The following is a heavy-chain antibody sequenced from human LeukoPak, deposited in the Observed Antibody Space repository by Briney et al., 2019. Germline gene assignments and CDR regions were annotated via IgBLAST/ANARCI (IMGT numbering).Heavy chain of an antibody. Sequence: SETLSLTCTVSGGSISSGSYFWSWIRQPAGKGLEWIGRIYTSGSTNYNPSLKSRVTISVDTSKNQFSLKLSSVTAADTAVYYCARDSSGDYDFDYWGQGTLVTVSS. D-gene: IGHD4-17*01. J-gene: IGHJ4*02. CDR2: IYTSGST. CDR1: GGSISSGSYF. CDR3: ARDSSGDYDFDY. V-gene: IGHV4-61*02.